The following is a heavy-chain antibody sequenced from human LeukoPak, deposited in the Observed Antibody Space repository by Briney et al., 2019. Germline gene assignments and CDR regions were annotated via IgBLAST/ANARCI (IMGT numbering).Heavy chain of an antibody. Sequence: GGSLRLSCAASGFTSSTYAMNWVRQAPGKGLEWVSVISGSGTGTYYADSVKGRFTISRDNSNNTLHLQMNSLRAEDTALYYCAKGRGYCSGASCAGTAFDIWGQGTMVTVSS. CDR2: ISGSGTGT. V-gene: IGHV3-23*01. CDR3: AKGRGYCSGASCAGTAFDI. CDR1: GFTSSTYA. D-gene: IGHD2-15*01. J-gene: IGHJ3*02.